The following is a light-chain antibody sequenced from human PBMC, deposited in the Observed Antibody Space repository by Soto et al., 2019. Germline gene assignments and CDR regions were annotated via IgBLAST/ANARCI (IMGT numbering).Light chain of an antibody. CDR3: QQYDNWPPWT. CDR2: GAS. V-gene: IGKV3-15*01. Sequence: VMTQSPAALSVSPGERATLSCRASQSVSSNLAWYQQKPGQAPRLLIYGASTRATGIPARFSGSGSGTEFTLTISSLQSEDFAVYYCQQYDNWPPWTFGQGTKVEIK. J-gene: IGKJ1*01. CDR1: QSVSSN.